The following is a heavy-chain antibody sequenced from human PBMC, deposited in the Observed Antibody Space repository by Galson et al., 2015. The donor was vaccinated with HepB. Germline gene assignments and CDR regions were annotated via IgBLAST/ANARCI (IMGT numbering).Heavy chain of an antibody. V-gene: IGHV3-53*01. CDR1: GFSVSSSY. CDR2: IYSGGST. CDR3: ARATYDTSTYYSFDY. Sequence: SLRLSCAASGFSVSSSYMSWVRQAPGKGLEWVSVIYSGGSTVYADSVKGRFTISRDNSKNTLYLQMNSLRAEDTAVYYCARATYDTSTYYSFDYWGQGTLVTVSS. D-gene: IGHD3-22*01. J-gene: IGHJ4*02.